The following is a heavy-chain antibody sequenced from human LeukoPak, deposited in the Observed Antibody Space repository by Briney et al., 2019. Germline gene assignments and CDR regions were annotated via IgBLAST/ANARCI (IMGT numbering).Heavy chain of an antibody. CDR3: ARESTFNYDTSGSSYFAY. CDR1: GFTFSDYY. Sequence: PGGSLRLSCAASGFTFSDYYMSWIRQAPGKGLEWVSYISSSGSTIYYADSVKGRFTISRDNAKNSLYLQMSSLRAEDTAVYYCARESTFNYDTSGSSYFAYWGQGTLVTVSS. V-gene: IGHV3-11*04. J-gene: IGHJ4*02. D-gene: IGHD3-22*01. CDR2: ISSSGSTI.